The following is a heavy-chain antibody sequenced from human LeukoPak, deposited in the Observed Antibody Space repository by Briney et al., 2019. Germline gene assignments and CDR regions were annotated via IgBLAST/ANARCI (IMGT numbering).Heavy chain of an antibody. Sequence: PSETLSLTCTVSGGSISSYYWSWIRQPPGKGLEWIGYIYYSGSTNYNPSLKSRVTISVDTSKNQFSLKLSSVTAADTAVYYCAGVFRSRSPTYFDYWGQGTLVTVSS. CDR3: AGVFRSRSPTYFDY. D-gene: IGHD6-13*01. J-gene: IGHJ4*02. CDR2: IYYSGST. V-gene: IGHV4-59*01. CDR1: GGSISSYY.